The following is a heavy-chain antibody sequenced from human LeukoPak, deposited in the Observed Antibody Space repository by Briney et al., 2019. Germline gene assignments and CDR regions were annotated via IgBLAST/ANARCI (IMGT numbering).Heavy chain of an antibody. V-gene: IGHV4-39*07. D-gene: IGHD5/OR15-5a*01. Sequence: TSETLSLTCTVSGGSITDGTFYWGWTRQSPGKGLEWIGTIHHSGSTFYNPSLQSRVTISVDTSNNQYSQKLSAVTAADTAVYYCARAGILSTGDYFDPWGQGTLATVSS. CDR1: GGSITDGTFY. CDR2: IHHSGST. CDR3: ARAGILSTGDYFDP. J-gene: IGHJ5*02.